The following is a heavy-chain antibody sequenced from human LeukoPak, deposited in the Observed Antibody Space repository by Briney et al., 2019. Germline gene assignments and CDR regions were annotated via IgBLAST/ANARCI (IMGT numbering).Heavy chain of an antibody. CDR2: IYYSGST. D-gene: IGHD1-26*01. Sequence: SETLSLTCIVSGDSISSYYWSWIRQPPGKGLEWIGYIYYSGSTNYNPSLKSRVTISVDTSKNQFSLKLTSVIAADTAVYYCVRRIVGTTTRGYFDYWGQGTLVTVSS. J-gene: IGHJ4*02. V-gene: IGHV4-59*08. CDR3: VRRIVGTTTRGYFDY. CDR1: GDSISSYY.